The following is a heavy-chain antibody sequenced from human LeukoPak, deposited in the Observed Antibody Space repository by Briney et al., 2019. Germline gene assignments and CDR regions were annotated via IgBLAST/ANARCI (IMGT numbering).Heavy chain of an antibody. J-gene: IGHJ4*02. CDR3: ARADRDGNKRFLD. D-gene: IGHD5-24*01. CDR2: VSSSGTTT. CDR1: GFTFSSYS. V-gene: IGHV3-48*02. Sequence: GGSLRLSCAASGFTFSSYSVIWARQAPGKGLEWVSYVSSSGTTTYYADSVKGRFTISRDNGKNLVSLQMNSLRDEDTAVYYGARADRDGNKRFLDWGQGTLVTVSS.